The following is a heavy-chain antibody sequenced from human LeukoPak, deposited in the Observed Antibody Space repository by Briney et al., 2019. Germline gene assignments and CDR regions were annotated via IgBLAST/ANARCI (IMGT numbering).Heavy chain of an antibody. D-gene: IGHD3-9*01. Sequence: GGSLRLSCAASGFTFSSYSMNWVRQAPGKGLEWVSSISSSSSYIYYADSVKGRFTISRDNAKNSLYLQMNSLRAEDTAVYYCARDMGYFAGTFDYWGQGTLVIVSS. V-gene: IGHV3-21*01. J-gene: IGHJ4*02. CDR3: ARDMGYFAGTFDY. CDR1: GFTFSSYS. CDR2: ISSSSSYI.